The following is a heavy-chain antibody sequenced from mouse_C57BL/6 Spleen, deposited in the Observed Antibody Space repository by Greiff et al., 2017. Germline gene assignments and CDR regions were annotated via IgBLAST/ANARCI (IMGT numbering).Heavy chain of an antibody. CDR3: ARGGNWAYFDY. CDR2: IYPGDGDT. Sequence: QVHVKQSGAELVKPGASVKISCKASGYAFSSYWMNWVKQRPGKGLEWIGQIYPGDGDTNYNGKFKGKATLTADKSSSTAYMQLSSLTSEDSAVYFCARGGNWAYFDYWGQGTTLTVSS. V-gene: IGHV1-80*01. CDR1: GYAFSSYW. J-gene: IGHJ2*01. D-gene: IGHD4-1*01.